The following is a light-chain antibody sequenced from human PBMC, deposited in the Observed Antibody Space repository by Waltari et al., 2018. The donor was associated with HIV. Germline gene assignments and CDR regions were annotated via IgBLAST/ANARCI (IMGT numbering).Light chain of an antibody. Sequence: SYELTQPPAVSVSPGQTARLTCSGDALPKQYAYWYQQKSGQAPLLVIYKDSERPSGIPERISGSSSGTTVTLTITGVQAEDEADYYCQSADTSGDYVVFGGGTKLTV. J-gene: IGLJ2*01. CDR1: ALPKQY. CDR3: QSADTSGDYVV. CDR2: KDS. V-gene: IGLV3-25*03.